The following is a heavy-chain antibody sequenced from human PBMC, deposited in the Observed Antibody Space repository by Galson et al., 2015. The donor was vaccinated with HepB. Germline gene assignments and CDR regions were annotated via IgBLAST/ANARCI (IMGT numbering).Heavy chain of an antibody. J-gene: IGHJ6*02. CDR2: IKRDGSEK. CDR3: ARDDYDFWSGPSGMDV. V-gene: IGHV3-7*03. D-gene: IGHD3-3*01. CDR1: GFTFSSCW. Sequence: SLRLSCAASGFTFSSCWMSWVRQAPGKGLEWVANIKRDGSEKYYVGSVKGRFTISRDNAKNSLYLQMNSLRAEDTAVYYCARDDYDFWSGPSGMDVWGQGTTVTVSS.